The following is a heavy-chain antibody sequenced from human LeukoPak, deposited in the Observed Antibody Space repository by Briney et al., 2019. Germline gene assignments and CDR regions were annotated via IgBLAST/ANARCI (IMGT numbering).Heavy chain of an antibody. CDR3: AKVRVGTAHFDY. D-gene: IGHD2-15*01. V-gene: IGHV3-21*01. J-gene: IGHJ4*02. CDR1: GFTFSSYS. Sequence: GGSLRLSCAASGFTFSSYSMNWVRQAPGKGLEWVSSISSSSSYIYYADSVKGRFTISRDNAKNSLYLQMNSLRPEDTAVYYCAKVRVGTAHFDYWGQGTLVTVSS. CDR2: ISSSSSYI.